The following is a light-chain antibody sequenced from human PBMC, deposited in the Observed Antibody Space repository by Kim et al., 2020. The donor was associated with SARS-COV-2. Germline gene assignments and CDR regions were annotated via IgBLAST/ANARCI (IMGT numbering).Light chain of an antibody. Sequence: DIQMTQSPSTLSASVGYRVTITCRASQSISSWLAWYQQKPGKAPKLLIYDASSLESGVPSRFSGSGSGTEFALTISSLQPDDFATYYCQQYKSYPITFGQGTRLEIK. CDR2: DAS. J-gene: IGKJ5*01. CDR1: QSISSW. V-gene: IGKV1-5*01. CDR3: QQYKSYPIT.